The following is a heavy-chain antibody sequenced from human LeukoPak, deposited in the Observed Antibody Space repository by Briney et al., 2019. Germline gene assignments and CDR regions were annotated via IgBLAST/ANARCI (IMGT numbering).Heavy chain of an antibody. CDR3: ARHKVGGNFDS. D-gene: IGHD3-3*01. Sequence: SETLSLTCTVSGDSITSYYWSWIRRPPGKTLEWIGYVYHNGGTNYNPSLRSRVSMSVAASKTQFSLTMKSVTAADTALYYCARHKVGGNFDSWGQGILVIV. CDR2: VYHNGGT. CDR1: GDSITSYY. J-gene: IGHJ4*02. V-gene: IGHV4-59*08.